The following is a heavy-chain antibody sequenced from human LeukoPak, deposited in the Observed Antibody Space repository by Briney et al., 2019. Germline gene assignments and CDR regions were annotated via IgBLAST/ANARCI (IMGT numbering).Heavy chain of an antibody. V-gene: IGHV3-7*01. Sequence: GGSLRLSCGASGFSFRTSWLNWVRQAPGKGLEWVASINPDGSDKYSVDSVKGRFTISRDNAKNSLYLHMNSLRAEDTAVYYCARDYGGSSPFDYWGQGTLVTVSS. CDR1: GFSFRTSW. CDR2: INPDGSDK. J-gene: IGHJ4*02. CDR3: ARDYGGSSPFDY. D-gene: IGHD4-23*01.